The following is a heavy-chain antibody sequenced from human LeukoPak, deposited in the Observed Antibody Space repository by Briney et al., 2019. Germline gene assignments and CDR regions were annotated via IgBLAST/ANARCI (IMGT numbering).Heavy chain of an antibody. J-gene: IGHJ4*02. CDR2: INHSGST. Sequence: PSETLSLTCAVHGGSFSGYYWSWIRQPPGKGLEWIGEINHSGSTNYNPSLKSRVTISVDTSKNQFSLKLSSVTAADTAVYYCARGTDTAMVYFDYWGQGTLVTVSS. V-gene: IGHV4-34*01. D-gene: IGHD5-18*01. CDR1: GGSFSGYY. CDR3: ARGTDTAMVYFDY.